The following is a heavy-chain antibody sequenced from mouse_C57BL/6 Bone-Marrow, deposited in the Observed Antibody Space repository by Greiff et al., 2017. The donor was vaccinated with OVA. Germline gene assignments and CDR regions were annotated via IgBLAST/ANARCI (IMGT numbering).Heavy chain of an antibody. CDR2: INPNNGGT. CDR1: GYTFTDYY. D-gene: IGHD1-1*01. Sequence: EVQLQQSGPELVKPGASVKISCKASGYTFTDYYMNWVKQSHGKSLEWIGDINPNNGGTSYNQKFKGKATLTVDKSSSTAYMELRSLTSEDSAVYYCARQIWTTVVAHWYFDVWGTGTTVTVSS. J-gene: IGHJ1*03. V-gene: IGHV1-26*01. CDR3: ARQIWTTVVAHWYFDV.